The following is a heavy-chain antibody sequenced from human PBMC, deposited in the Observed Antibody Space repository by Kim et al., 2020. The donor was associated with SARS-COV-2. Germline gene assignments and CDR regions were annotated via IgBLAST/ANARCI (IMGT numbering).Heavy chain of an antibody. D-gene: IGHD6-19*01. CDR3: AKDQFRTYSSGWYSWYFDL. CDR2: ISGSGGST. CDR1: GFTFSSYA. J-gene: IGHJ2*01. V-gene: IGHV3-23*01. Sequence: GGSLRLSCAASGFTFSSYAMSWVRQAPGKGLEWVSAISGSGGSTYYADSVKGRFTNSRDNSKNTLYLQMNSLRAEDTAVYYCAKDQFRTYSSGWYSWYFDLWGRGTLVTVSS.